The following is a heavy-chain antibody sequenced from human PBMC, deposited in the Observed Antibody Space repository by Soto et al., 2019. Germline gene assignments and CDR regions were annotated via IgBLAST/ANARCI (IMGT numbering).Heavy chain of an antibody. CDR1: GFTFSSYA. CDR2: ITGSGGST. CDR3: AKGSASGSPYYFDS. D-gene: IGHD6-25*01. Sequence: GGSLRLSCAASGFTFSSYAMSWVRQAPGKGLEWVSAITGSGGSTYHADSVKGRFTISRDNSENTLYLQMNSLRAEDTAAYYCAKGSASGSPYYFDSWGQGTLVTVSS. J-gene: IGHJ4*02. V-gene: IGHV3-23*01.